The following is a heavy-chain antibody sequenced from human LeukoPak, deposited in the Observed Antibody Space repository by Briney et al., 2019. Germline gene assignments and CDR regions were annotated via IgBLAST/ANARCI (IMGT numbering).Heavy chain of an antibody. CDR3: ARDFFGSGSYSPFDY. CDR2: INPNSGGT. D-gene: IGHD3-10*01. CDR1: GYTFTDYY. Sequence: ASVKVSCKASGYTFTDYYMHWVRQAPGQGLEWMGWINPNSGGTNCAQKFQGRVTMTRDTSISTAYMEPSRLRSDDTAVYYCARDFFGSGSYSPFDYWGQGTLVTVSS. J-gene: IGHJ4*02. V-gene: IGHV1-2*02.